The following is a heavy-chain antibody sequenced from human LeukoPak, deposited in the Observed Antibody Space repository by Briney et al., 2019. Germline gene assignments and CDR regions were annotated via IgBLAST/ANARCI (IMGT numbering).Heavy chain of an antibody. J-gene: IGHJ5*02. Sequence: SETLSLTCTVSGGSISSGGYYWSWIRQHPGRGLEWIGYIYYSGSTYYNPSLKSRVTISVDTSKNQFSLKLTSVTAADTAVYYCARDITMVRGVHAENWFDPWGQGTLVTVSS. CDR1: GGSISSGGYY. V-gene: IGHV4-31*03. D-gene: IGHD3-10*01. CDR3: ARDITMVRGVHAENWFDP. CDR2: IYYSGST.